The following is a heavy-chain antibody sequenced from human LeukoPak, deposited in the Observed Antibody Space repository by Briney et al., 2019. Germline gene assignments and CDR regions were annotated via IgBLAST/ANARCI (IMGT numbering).Heavy chain of an antibody. J-gene: IGHJ4*02. CDR1: GYTFTTYA. D-gene: IGHD3-3*01. Sequence: ASVKVSCKASGYTFTTYAMHWVRQAPGQRLEWMGWINTGNGNTRCSQEFQGRVTITRDTSASTAYMELSSLRSEDMAVYYCARGRFLEWLLYELDYWGQGTLVTVSS. CDR3: ARGRFLEWLLYELDY. V-gene: IGHV1-3*03. CDR2: INTGNGNT.